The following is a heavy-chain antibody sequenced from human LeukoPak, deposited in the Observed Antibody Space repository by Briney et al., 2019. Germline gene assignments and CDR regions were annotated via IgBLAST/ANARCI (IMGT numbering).Heavy chain of an antibody. CDR1: GGSISSSSYY. CDR2: IYYSGST. D-gene: IGHD3-10*01. V-gene: IGHV4-39*07. CDR3: AREKAITMVRGVMINYFDY. Sequence: SETLSLTCTVSGGSISSSSYYWGWIRQPPGKGLEWIGSIYYSGSTYYNPSLKSRVTISVDTSKNQFSLKLNSVTAADTAVYYCAREKAITMVRGVMINYFDYWGQGTLVTVSS. J-gene: IGHJ4*02.